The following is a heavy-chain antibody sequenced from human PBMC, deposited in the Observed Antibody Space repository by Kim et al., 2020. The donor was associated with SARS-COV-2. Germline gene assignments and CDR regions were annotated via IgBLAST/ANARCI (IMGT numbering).Heavy chain of an antibody. CDR3: ARGRANVAAPSLESHRPHDY. Sequence: SETLSLTCAVYGGSFSGYYWSWIRQPPGKGLEWIGEINHSGSTNYNPSLKSRVTISVDTSKNQFSLKLSSVTAADTAVYYCARGRANVAAPSLESHRPHDYWGQGTLVTVSS. V-gene: IGHV4-34*01. CDR1: GGSFSGYY. D-gene: IGHD6-6*01. J-gene: IGHJ4*02. CDR2: INHSGST.